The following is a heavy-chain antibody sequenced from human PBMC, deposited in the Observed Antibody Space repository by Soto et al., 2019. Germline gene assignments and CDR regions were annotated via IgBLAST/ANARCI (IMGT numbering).Heavy chain of an antibody. CDR3: ERQSGWSLTQWLMFDF. V-gene: IGHV1-18*01. CDR2: ISAYSGDT. J-gene: IGHJ4*02. Sequence: QVQLVQSAAEVKPPGASVKVSCKASGYNFTRYGFSWVRQAPGQGLEWMGWISAYSGDTNYAQKFQGRFSMTTDRSTSTADMELRRLRSDDTAVYYCERQSGWSLTQWLMFDFWGQGTLVTVSS. CDR1: GYNFTRYG. D-gene: IGHD6-19*01.